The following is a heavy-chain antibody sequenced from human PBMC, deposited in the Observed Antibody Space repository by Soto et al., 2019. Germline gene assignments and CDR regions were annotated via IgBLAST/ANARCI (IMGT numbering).Heavy chain of an antibody. CDR3: ARLVGSSPTLDRPGGMDYDSSGYPYYYYGMDV. Sequence: PGESLKISCKGSGYSFTSSWISWVRQMPGKGLEWMGRIDPSDSYTNYSPSFQGHVAISADKSISTAYLQWSSLKASDTAMYYCARLVGSSPTLDRPGGMDYDSSGYPYYYYGMDVWGQGTTVTVSS. J-gene: IGHJ6*02. D-gene: IGHD3-22*01. CDR1: GYSFTSSW. CDR2: IDPSDSYT. V-gene: IGHV5-10-1*01.